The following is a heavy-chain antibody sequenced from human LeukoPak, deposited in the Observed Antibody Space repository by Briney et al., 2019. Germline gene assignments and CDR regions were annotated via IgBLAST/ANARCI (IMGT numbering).Heavy chain of an antibody. CDR2: ISGSGGST. CDR3: AKQAGSSGYAFDI. D-gene: IGHD6-19*01. V-gene: IGHV3-23*01. Sequence: GGSLRLSCAASGFTFSSYGMSWVRQAPGKGLEWVSAISGSGGSTYCADSVKGRFTISRDNSKNALYLQMNTLRAEDTAVYYCAKQAGSSGYAFDIWGQGTMVTVSS. CDR1: GFTFSSYG. J-gene: IGHJ3*02.